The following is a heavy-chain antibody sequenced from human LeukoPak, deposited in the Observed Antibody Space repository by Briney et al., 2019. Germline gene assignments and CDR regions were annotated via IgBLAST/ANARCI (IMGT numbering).Heavy chain of an antibody. CDR2: ISSSSTII. V-gene: IGHV3-48*01. CDR3: ARDVFEMITPFGGDPALYMDV. D-gene: IGHD3-3*01. J-gene: IGHJ6*03. CDR1: GFTFSSYS. Sequence: GGSLRLSCAASGFTFSSYSMDWVRQAPGKGLEWVSYISSSSTIIYYADSVKGRFTISRDSAKNSLYLQMNSLRAEDTAVYYCARDVFEMITPFGGDPALYMDVWGKGTTVTVSS.